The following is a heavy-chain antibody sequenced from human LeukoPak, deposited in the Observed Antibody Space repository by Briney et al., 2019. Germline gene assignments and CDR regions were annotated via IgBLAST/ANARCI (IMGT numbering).Heavy chain of an antibody. CDR2: IGGSGDKT. D-gene: IGHD6-19*01. J-gene: IGHJ4*02. CDR3: VRRGDASSGWGDHDF. Sequence: GGSLRLSCAASGFTFNRNAISWVRQAPGKGLEWVSTIGGSGDKTFYADSVKGRFTVSRDNSKSMVHLQMNSLTGEDTALYYCVRRGDASSGWGDHDFWGQGALVTVSS. CDR1: GFTFNRNA. V-gene: IGHV3-23*01.